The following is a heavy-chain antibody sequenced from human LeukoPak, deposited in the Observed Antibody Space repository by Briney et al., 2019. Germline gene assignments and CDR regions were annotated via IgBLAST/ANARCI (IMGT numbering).Heavy chain of an antibody. J-gene: IGHJ4*02. D-gene: IGHD3-10*01. CDR1: GFIFSSYA. CDR2: ISGSGGST. Sequence: GGSLRLSCAASGFIFSSYAMSWVRQAPGKGLEWVSAISGSGGSTYYADSVKGRFAISRDNSKNTLYLQMNSLRAEDTAVYYCANAKSGGIMVRGYDFDYWGQGTLVTVSS. CDR3: ANAKSGGIMVRGYDFDY. V-gene: IGHV3-23*01.